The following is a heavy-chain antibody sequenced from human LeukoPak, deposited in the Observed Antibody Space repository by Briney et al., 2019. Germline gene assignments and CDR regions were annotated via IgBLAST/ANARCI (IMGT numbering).Heavy chain of an antibody. CDR2: IRRKTDGGTA. Sequence: GGALKLSCEASGFPFTYAWMRWGRPAPGKGVEWGGRIRRKTDGGTADYAAPVMGRFTISRDDSNNTLYLQMNSLKTEDTAVYYCISGFCSSASCYAWGRGTLVIVSS. D-gene: IGHD2-2*01. CDR1: GFPFTYAW. CDR3: ISGFCSSASCYA. V-gene: IGHV3-15*01. J-gene: IGHJ4*02.